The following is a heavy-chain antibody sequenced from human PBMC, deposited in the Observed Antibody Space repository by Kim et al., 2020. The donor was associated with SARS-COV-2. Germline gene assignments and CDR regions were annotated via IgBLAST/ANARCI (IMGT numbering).Heavy chain of an antibody. CDR3: ASVLRGNSAFYM. V-gene: IGHV3-74*01. CDR2: INSDGRTT. J-gene: IGHJ3*02. CDR1: GFTFGSKW. D-gene: IGHD1-26*01. Sequence: GGSLRLSCAASGFTFGSKWMHWVRQPPGKGLVWVSQINSDGRTTTYADSVKGRFTISRDNAKNSLYLQMNSLRHDDTAVYYCASVLRGNSAFYMWGQGTMVTVSS.